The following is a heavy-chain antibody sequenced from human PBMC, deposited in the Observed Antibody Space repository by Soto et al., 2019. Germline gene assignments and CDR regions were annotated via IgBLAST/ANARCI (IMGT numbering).Heavy chain of an antibody. Sequence: VQLLESGGGLVQPXGSLRLSCAASGFTFSSYGMTWVRQAPGKGLEWVSFSSATGAGTYYADSVKGRFTISRDNSKNTLYLQMTSLSADDTAVYYCAKDRRAGGNSGFYSEFWGQGALVIVSS. J-gene: IGHJ4*02. D-gene: IGHD1-7*01. CDR1: GFTFSSYG. CDR2: SSATGAGT. V-gene: IGHV3-23*01. CDR3: AKDRRAGGNSGFYSEF.